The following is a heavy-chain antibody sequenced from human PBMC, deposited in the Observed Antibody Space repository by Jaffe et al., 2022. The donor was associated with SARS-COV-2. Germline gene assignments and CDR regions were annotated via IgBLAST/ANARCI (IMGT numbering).Heavy chain of an antibody. CDR1: GFTFSSYS. V-gene: IGHV3-21*01. CDR3: ARDSLSGSITIFGVVIEDVHYYGMDV. CDR2: ISSSSSYI. Sequence: EVQLVESGGGLVKPGGSLRLSCAASGFTFSSYSMNWVRQAPGKGLEWVSSISSSSSYIYYADSVKGRFTISRDNAKNSLYLQMNSLRAEDTAVYYCARDSLSGSITIFGVVIEDVHYYGMDVWGQGTTVTVSS. J-gene: IGHJ6*02. D-gene: IGHD3-3*01.